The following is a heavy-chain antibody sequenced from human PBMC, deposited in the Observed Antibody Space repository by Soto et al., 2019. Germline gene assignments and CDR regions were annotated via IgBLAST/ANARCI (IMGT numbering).Heavy chain of an antibody. D-gene: IGHD3-22*01. CDR1: GDSIGTGGYY. Sequence: SETLSLTCTVSGDSIGTGGYYWDWIRQHPGKGPECIGYIHYSGSTYYNPSLKSRLTLSLDTSKNQFSLHLSSVTAADTAVYYCATNHDDISGRTPLLFDSWGQGTLVTVSS. CDR2: IHYSGST. J-gene: IGHJ4*02. V-gene: IGHV4-31*03. CDR3: ATNHDDISGRTPLLFDS.